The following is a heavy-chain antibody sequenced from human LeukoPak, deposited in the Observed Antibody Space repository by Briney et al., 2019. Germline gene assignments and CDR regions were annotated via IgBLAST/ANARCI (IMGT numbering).Heavy chain of an antibody. CDR1: GFIFRSHG. CDR3: AKDSLRTVPKASFDS. V-gene: IGHV3-23*01. J-gene: IGHJ4*02. Sequence: GGTLRLSCAASGFIFRSHGMNWVRQAPGKGLEWVSGISPSGDITYYADSVKGRFTISRDNSKNTVYLQMDSLRAEDRAVYYCAKDSLRTVPKASFDSWGQGTLVTVSS. CDR2: ISPSGDIT. D-gene: IGHD2-2*01.